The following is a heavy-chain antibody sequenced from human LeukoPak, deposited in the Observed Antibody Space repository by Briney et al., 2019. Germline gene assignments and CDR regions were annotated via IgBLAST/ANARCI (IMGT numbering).Heavy chain of an antibody. D-gene: IGHD2-21*02. J-gene: IGHJ4*02. CDR1: GGSISSGGYY. CDR3: ARIASHCGGDCYDFDY. CDR2: IYYSGST. Sequence: PSETLSLTCTVSGGSISSGGYYWSWIRQHPGKGLEWIGYIYYSGSTYYNPSLKSRVTISVDTSKNQFSLKLSSVTAADTAVYYCARIASHCGGDCYDFDYWGQGTLVTVSS. V-gene: IGHV4-31*03.